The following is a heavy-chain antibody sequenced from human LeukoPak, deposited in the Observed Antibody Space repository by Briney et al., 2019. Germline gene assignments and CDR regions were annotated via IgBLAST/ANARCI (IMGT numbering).Heavy chain of an antibody. Sequence: GGSLRLSWVASGFTFSNVWMALVRQAPGKGVEWVGRIRSKIDGGTTDYAAPVKGRITISRDDSKSTLYLQMNSLKIEDTAVYYCTTDLPPWGQGTLVTVSS. V-gene: IGHV3-15*01. J-gene: IGHJ5*02. CDR3: TTDLPP. CDR2: IRSKIDGGTT. CDR1: GFTFSNVW.